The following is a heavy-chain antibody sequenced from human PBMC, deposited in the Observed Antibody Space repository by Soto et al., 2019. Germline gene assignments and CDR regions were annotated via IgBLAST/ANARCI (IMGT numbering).Heavy chain of an antibody. CDR3: AKRGIVGATAFIFYYYYGMDV. CDR1: GFTFSSYG. J-gene: IGHJ6*02. CDR2: ISYDGSNK. Sequence: QVQPVESGGGVVQPGRSLRLSCAASGFTFSSYGMHWVRQAPGKGLEWVAVISYDGSNKYYADSVKGRFTISRDNSKNTLYLQMNSLRAEDTAVYYCAKRGIVGATAFIFYYYYGMDVWGQGTTVTVSS. V-gene: IGHV3-30*18. D-gene: IGHD1-26*01.